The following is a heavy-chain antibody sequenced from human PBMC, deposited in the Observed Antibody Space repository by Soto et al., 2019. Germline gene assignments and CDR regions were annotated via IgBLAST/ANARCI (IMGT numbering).Heavy chain of an antibody. J-gene: IGHJ4*01. D-gene: IGHD6-19*01. Sequence: QITLMASGPTLVKPTQTLTLTCTFSGFSLSTSGVGVGWIRQPQGNALEWLALIYWDDGKRYSPSLKSRLTITKDTCKTQAVFTLTNMDPVATASYTCEHYSDNGWYYWGRGTLVTVSS. CDR2: IYWDDGK. CDR1: GFSLSTSGVG. V-gene: IGHV2-5*02. CDR3: EHYSDNGWYY.